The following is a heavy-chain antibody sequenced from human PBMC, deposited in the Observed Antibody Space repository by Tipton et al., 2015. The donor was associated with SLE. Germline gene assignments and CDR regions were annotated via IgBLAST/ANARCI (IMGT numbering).Heavy chain of an antibody. CDR3: ASPRIAAVSYWYFDL. CDR2: IYYSGST. J-gene: IGHJ2*01. Sequence: TLSLTCTVSCGSISSSSYYWGWIRQPPGKGLEWIGSIYYSGSTYYNTSLKSRVTISVDTSKNQFSLKLSSVTAADTAVYYCASPRIAAVSYWYFDLWGRGTLVTVSS. V-gene: IGHV4-39*01. D-gene: IGHD6-13*01. CDR1: CGSISSSSYY.